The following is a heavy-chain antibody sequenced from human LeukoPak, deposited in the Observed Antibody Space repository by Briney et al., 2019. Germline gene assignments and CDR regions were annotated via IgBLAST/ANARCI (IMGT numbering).Heavy chain of an antibody. D-gene: IGHD3-10*01. CDR1: GYTFTSYD. CDR3: ARRITMVRGALGY. Sequence: ASVKVSCKASGYTFTSYDINWVRQATGQGLEWMGWMNPNSGNTGYAQKFQGRVTITRNTSISTAYMELSSLRSEDTAVYYCARRITMVRGALGYWGQGTLVTVSP. V-gene: IGHV1-8*03. CDR2: MNPNSGNT. J-gene: IGHJ4*02.